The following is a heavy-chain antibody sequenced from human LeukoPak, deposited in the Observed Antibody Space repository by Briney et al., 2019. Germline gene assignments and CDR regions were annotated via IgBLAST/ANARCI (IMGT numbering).Heavy chain of an antibody. CDR2: IYTSATT. D-gene: IGHD3-10*01. J-gene: IGHJ4*02. Sequence: PSETLSLTCTVSDASISNYYWSWIRQSAGKRLEWNGRIYTSATTDYNTSLNSRVTLSLDTSKNQFSLRLSSVTAADTAVYYCAGHLFKMVRGVRFDYWGQGTLVTVSS. V-gene: IGHV4-4*07. CDR1: DASISNYY. CDR3: AGHLFKMVRGVRFDY.